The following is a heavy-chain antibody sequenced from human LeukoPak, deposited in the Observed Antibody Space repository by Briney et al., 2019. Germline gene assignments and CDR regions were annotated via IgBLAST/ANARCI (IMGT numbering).Heavy chain of an antibody. CDR2: ISGGSSYI. D-gene: IGHD2-15*01. CDR3: ARDWAAYCSGGSCYSDY. Sequence: GGSLILSCAAFGFTFSSYSMNWVRQAPGKGLEWVSSISGGSSYIHYADSVKGRFTISRDNAKNSLYLQMNSLRAEDTAVYYCARDWAAYCSGGSCYSDYWGQGTLVTVSS. J-gene: IGHJ4*02. V-gene: IGHV3-21*01. CDR1: GFTFSSYS.